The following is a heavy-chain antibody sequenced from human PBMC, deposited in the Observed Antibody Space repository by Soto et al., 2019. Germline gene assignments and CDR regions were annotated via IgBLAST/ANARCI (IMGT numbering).Heavy chain of an antibody. J-gene: IGHJ6*02. CDR3: ARTDMATISTYHYYGMDV. CDR1: GGTFSSYA. V-gene: IGHV1-69*06. D-gene: IGHD5-12*01. Sequence: QVQLVQSGAEVTTPGSSVKVSCKASGGTFSSYAISWVRQAPGQGLEWMGGIIPIFGTANYAQQFQGRVTITADKYTSTSYMELSSLRSEDTAVYYCARTDMATISTYHYYGMDVWGQGTTVTVSS. CDR2: IIPIFGTA.